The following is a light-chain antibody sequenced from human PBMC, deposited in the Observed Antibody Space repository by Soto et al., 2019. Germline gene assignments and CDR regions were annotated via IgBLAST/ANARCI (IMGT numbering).Light chain of an antibody. J-gene: IGKJ1*01. CDR3: QKYGNFWT. V-gene: IGKV3-15*01. CDR2: ATS. CDR1: QSVSSN. Sequence: EIVLTQSPVTLSLSPWERATLSCRASQSVSSNLAWYQQKPGQAPRLLIYATSARATGIPARFSGSGSGTEFTLTISSLQAEDFAVYYCQKYGNFWTFGQGTKVDIK.